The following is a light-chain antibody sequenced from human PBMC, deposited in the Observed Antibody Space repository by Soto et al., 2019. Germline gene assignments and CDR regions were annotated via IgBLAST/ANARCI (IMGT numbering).Light chain of an antibody. V-gene: IGLV1-44*01. CDR3: ATWDDSMNGAV. Sequence: QSVLTQPPSASGTPGQRVTISCSGTRSNVGSNNVNCYQQLPGTDPQLLMFSNNRRRSGVPDRLSGGKSAGSAALAISGRQSEEEADYYCATWDDSMNGAVFGGGTQLTVL. J-gene: IGLJ7*01. CDR2: SNN. CDR1: RSNVGSNN.